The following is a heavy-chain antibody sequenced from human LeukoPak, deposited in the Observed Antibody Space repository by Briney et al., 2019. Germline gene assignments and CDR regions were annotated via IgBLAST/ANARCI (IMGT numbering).Heavy chain of an antibody. J-gene: IGHJ5*02. CDR2: IYYGGST. CDR1: GGSISSSSYY. V-gene: IGHV4-39*01. Sequence: SETLSLTCTVSGGSISSSSYYWGWIRQPPGKGLEWIGSIYYGGSTYYNPSLKSRVTISVDTSKNHFSLKLGSMTATDTAVYYCARRGVTGGWFDPWGQGTLVTVSS. CDR3: ARRGVTGGWFDP. D-gene: IGHD2-21*02.